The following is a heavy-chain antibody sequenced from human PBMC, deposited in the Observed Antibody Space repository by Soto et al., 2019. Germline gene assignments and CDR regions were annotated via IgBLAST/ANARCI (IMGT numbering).Heavy chain of an antibody. V-gene: IGHV2-5*02. CDR2: IYWDDDK. D-gene: IGHD6-13*01. J-gene: IGHJ4*02. Sequence: QITLKESSPTLVKPTQTLTLTCTFSGFSLSTSGVGVGWIRQPPGKALEWLALIYWDDDKRYSPSLKSRLTITKDTSKNQVVLTMTNMDPVDTATYYCAHQPGIAEPVDYWGQGTLVTVSS. CDR1: GFSLSTSGVG. CDR3: AHQPGIAEPVDY.